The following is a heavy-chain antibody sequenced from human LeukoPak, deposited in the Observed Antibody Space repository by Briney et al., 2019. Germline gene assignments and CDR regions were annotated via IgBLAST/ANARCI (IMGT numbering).Heavy chain of an antibody. J-gene: IGHJ5*02. V-gene: IGHV4-31*11. CDR2: IYYSGTT. D-gene: IGHD5-24*01. CDR3: GRDTRRDGYNLSDL. Sequence: PSQTLCLSCAVSCVSISSAGFCWIWIRQHPGKGLEWIGYIYYSGTTYYSPSLKSRVTISVDTSQNQFSQRLSSVTAADTSVYYCGRDTRRDGYNLSDLWGQGTLVTVSS. CDR1: CVSISSAGFC.